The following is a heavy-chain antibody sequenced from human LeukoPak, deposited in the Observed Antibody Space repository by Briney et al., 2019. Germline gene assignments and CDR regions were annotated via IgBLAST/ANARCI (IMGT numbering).Heavy chain of an antibody. J-gene: IGHJ4*02. CDR3: ARVLPFSSGYDKLFEGYCSGGSCYDSFDY. CDR1: GGTFSSYA. CDR2: IIPILGIA. Sequence: ASVKVSCKASGGTFSSYAISWVRQAPGQGLEWMGRIIPILGIANYAQKFQGRVTITADISTSTAYMELSSLRSEDTAVYYCARVLPFSSGYDKLFEGYCSGGSCYDSFDYWGQGTLVTVSS. D-gene: IGHD2-15*01. V-gene: IGHV1-69*04.